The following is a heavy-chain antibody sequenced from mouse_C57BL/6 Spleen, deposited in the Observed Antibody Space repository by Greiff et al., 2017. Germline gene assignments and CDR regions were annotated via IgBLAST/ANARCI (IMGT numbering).Heavy chain of an antibody. Sequence: EVKLQQSGPELVKPGASVKISCKASGYTFTDYYMNWVKQSHGKSLEWIGDINPNNGGTSYNQKFKGKATLTVDKSSSTAYMELRSLTSEDSAVYYCARRGAYYSDWYFDVWGTGTTVTVSS. CDR2: INPNNGGT. CDR3: ARRGAYYSDWYFDV. D-gene: IGHD2-12*01. J-gene: IGHJ1*03. CDR1: GYTFTDYY. V-gene: IGHV1-26*01.